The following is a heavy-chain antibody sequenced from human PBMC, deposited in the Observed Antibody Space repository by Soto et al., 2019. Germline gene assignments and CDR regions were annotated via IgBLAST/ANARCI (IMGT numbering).Heavy chain of an antibody. CDR1: GYTFTSYA. Sequence: ASVKVSCKASGYTFTSYAMHWVRQAPGQRLEWMGWINAGNGNTKYSQKFQGRVTITRDTSASTAYMELSSLRSEDTAVYYCARGQYDFWSGYYGTTFFDFWGQGTLVTVSS. J-gene: IGHJ4*02. V-gene: IGHV1-3*01. CDR2: INAGNGNT. CDR3: ARGQYDFWSGYYGTTFFDF. D-gene: IGHD3-3*01.